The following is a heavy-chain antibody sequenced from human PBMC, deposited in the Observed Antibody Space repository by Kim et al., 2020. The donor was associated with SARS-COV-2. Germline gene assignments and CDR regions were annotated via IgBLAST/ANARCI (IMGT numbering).Heavy chain of an antibody. CDR2: IQSDGIST. CDR3: ASDYYGSLDN. D-gene: IGHD3-10*01. J-gene: IGHJ4*02. Sequence: GGSLRLSCAASGPHFSISWMHWVRQAPGKGLVWISRIQSDGISTTYADSVKGRFTISRDNAKNTLSLQMNSLRAEDTAVYYCASDYYGSLDNWGQGTLVT. V-gene: IGHV3-74*03. CDR1: GPHFSISW.